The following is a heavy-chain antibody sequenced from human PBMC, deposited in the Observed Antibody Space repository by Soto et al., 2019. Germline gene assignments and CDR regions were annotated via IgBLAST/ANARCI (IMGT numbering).Heavy chain of an antibody. Sequence: SETLSLTCTVSGGSISSGDYHWSWIRQPPGKGLEWLGYIYHSGSTFSNPSLQGRLIMSLDTSKNHFSLRLRSVTAADTAVYYCARGETSRDNRFDPWGQGTLVTVSS. CDR1: GGSISSGDYH. CDR3: ARGETSRDNRFDP. V-gene: IGHV4-30-4*01. D-gene: IGHD2-2*01. J-gene: IGHJ5*02. CDR2: IYHSGST.